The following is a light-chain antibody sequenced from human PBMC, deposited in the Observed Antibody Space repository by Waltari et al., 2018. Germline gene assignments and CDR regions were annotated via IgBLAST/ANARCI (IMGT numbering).Light chain of an antibody. CDR2: DVT. J-gene: IGLJ3*02. Sequence: QSALTQPASVSGSPGQSITISCTGTSNYIGGHDFVYWYQQHPGQAPKLRIYDVTKGASGISSLFSGSKSGNTASLTISGLQAEDEADYYCFSFTPTSRLAMFAGGTKLTV. V-gene: IGLV2-14*03. CDR3: FSFTPTSRLAM. CDR1: SNYIGGHDF.